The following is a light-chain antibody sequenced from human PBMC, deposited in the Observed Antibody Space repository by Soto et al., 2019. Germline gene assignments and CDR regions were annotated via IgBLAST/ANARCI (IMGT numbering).Light chain of an antibody. J-gene: IGKJ1*01. CDR1: QSVLYSSDNKNY. Sequence: DIVMTQSPDSLAVSLGERATINCKSNQSVLYSSDNKNYLAWYQQIPGQPPKLLIFWASTRESGVPDRFSGSGSGTDFTLTISSLQAEDVAVYYCQQYYSTPMTFGQGTKVEIK. CDR2: WAS. CDR3: QQYYSTPMT. V-gene: IGKV4-1*01.